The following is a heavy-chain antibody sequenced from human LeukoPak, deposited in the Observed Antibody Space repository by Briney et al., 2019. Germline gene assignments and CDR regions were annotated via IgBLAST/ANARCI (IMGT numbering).Heavy chain of an antibody. CDR3: ARGKYSSSWYGGVFDY. CDR2: IKQDGSEK. CDR1: GFTFSSYW. D-gene: IGHD6-13*01. Sequence: GGSLRPSCAASGFTFSSYWMSWVRQAPGKGLEWVANIKQDGSEKYYVDSVKGRFTISRDNAKNSLYLQMNSLRAEDTAVYYCARGKYSSSWYGGVFDYWGQGTLVTVSS. J-gene: IGHJ4*02. V-gene: IGHV3-7*01.